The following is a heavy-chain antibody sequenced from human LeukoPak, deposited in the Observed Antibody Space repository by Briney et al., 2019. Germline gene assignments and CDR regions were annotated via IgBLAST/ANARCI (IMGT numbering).Heavy chain of an antibody. CDR2: IIPIFGTA. J-gene: IGHJ4*02. CDR1: GGTFSSYA. Sequence: GASVKVSCEASGGTFSSYAISWVRQAPGQGLEWMGGIIPIFGTANYAQKFQGRVTITADESTSTAYMELSSLRSEDTAVYYCARDKDNGDDFDYWGQGTLVTVSS. CDR3: ARDKDNGDDFDY. V-gene: IGHV1-69*13. D-gene: IGHD4-17*01.